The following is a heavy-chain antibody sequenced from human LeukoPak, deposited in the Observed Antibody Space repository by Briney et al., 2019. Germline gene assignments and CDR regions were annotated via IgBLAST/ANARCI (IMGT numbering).Heavy chain of an antibody. D-gene: IGHD3-16*01. CDR3: ARDRLWEHIDY. Sequence: GGSLRLSCAPSGFPLSDYYMSWLRHAPGRGREWVSYISSSGSTIYYADSVKGRFTISRDNAKNSLYLQMNRLRAEDTAVYYCARDRLWEHIDYWGQGTLVTVSS. CDR1: GFPLSDYY. J-gene: IGHJ4*02. V-gene: IGHV3-11*01. CDR2: ISSSGSTI.